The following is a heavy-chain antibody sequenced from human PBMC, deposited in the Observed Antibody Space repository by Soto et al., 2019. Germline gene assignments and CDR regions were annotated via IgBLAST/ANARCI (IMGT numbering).Heavy chain of an antibody. CDR2: IYPGDSDT. J-gene: IGHJ6*02. D-gene: IGHD1-26*01. CDR3: ARALGGDTTYYYYGMEV. CDR1: GYSFTSYW. V-gene: IGHV5-51*01. Sequence: PRESLKISCKGSGYSFTSYWIGWVRQMPGKGLEWMGIIYPGDSDTRYSPSFQGQVTISADKSISTAYLQWSSLKASDTAMYYCARALGGDTTYYYYGMEVWGQGTTVTVSS.